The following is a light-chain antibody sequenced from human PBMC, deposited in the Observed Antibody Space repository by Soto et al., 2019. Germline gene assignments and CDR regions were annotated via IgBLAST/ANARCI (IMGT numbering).Light chain of an antibody. CDR1: GSDVGGYNY. V-gene: IGLV2-14*01. J-gene: IGLJ3*02. CDR3: SSYTSSSSLKWV. Sequence: QSALTQPASVSGSPGQSITISCTGTGSDVGGYNYVSWYQQHPGKATKLMIYEVSNRPSGVSHRISGSKSGNTASLTISGLQAEDEADYYCSSYTSSSSLKWVFGGGTKLTVL. CDR2: EVS.